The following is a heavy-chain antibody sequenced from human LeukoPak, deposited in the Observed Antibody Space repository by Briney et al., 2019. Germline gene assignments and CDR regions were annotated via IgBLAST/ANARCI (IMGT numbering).Heavy chain of an antibody. Sequence: GGSLRLSCAASGFTVSSNYMSWVRQAAGKGLEWVSVIYSGGSTYYADSVKGRFTISRDNSKNTLYLQMNSLRAEDTAVYYCAMDSSGYYYGDYWGQGTLVTVSS. J-gene: IGHJ4*02. V-gene: IGHV3-66*01. CDR1: GFTVSSNY. D-gene: IGHD3-22*01. CDR2: IYSGGST. CDR3: AMDSSGYYYGDY.